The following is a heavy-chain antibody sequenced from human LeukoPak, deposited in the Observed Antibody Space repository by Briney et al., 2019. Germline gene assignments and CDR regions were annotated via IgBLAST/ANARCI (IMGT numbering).Heavy chain of an antibody. Sequence: ASVKVSCKASGYTFTSYDINWVRQATGQGLEWMGWMNPNSGNTGYAQKFQGRVTMTRNTSISTAYMELSSLRSEDTAVYYCARGEIVVVPDAFDIWGQGTMVTVSS. CDR3: ARGEIVVVPDAFDI. D-gene: IGHD2-2*01. J-gene: IGHJ3*02. CDR1: GYTFTSYD. CDR2: MNPNSGNT. V-gene: IGHV1-8*01.